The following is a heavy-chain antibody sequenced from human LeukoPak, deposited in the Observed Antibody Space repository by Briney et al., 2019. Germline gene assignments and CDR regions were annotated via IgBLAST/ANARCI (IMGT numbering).Heavy chain of an antibody. D-gene: IGHD6-13*01. CDR3: ARAYSSSWYWNWFDP. J-gene: IGHJ5*02. CDR1: GYSISSGYY. CDR2: IYPTGST. Sequence: SETLSLTCTVSGYSISSGYYWGWIRQPPGKGLEWIGNIYPTGSTYYNPSLKSRVTTSADTSKNQFSLKVSSVSAADTAVYYCARAYSSSWYWNWFDPWGQGTPVTVSS. V-gene: IGHV4-38-2*02.